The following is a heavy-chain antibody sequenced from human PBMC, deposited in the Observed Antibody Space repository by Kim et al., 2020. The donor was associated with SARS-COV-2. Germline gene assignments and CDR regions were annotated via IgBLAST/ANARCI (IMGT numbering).Heavy chain of an antibody. D-gene: IGHD3-16*02. J-gene: IGHJ4*02. CDR1: GFTFSDYY. V-gene: IGHV3-11*05. CDR3: ARDRGVISSPYFDY. Sequence: GGSLRLSCAASGFTFSDYYMSWIRQAPGKGLEWVSYISSSSSYTNYADSVKGRFTISRDNARNSLYLQMNSLRAEDTAVYYCARDRGVISSPYFDYWGQGTRVTGSS. CDR2: ISSSSSYT.